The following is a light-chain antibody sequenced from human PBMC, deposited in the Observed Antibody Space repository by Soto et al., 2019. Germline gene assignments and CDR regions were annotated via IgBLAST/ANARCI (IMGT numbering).Light chain of an antibody. J-gene: IGKJ2*01. CDR3: QQYNNWPPYT. CDR2: GAS. CDR1: QSVSSN. V-gene: IGKV3-15*01. Sequence: EIVMTQSPATLSVSPEERATLSCRASQSVSSNLAWYQQKPGQAPRLLIHGASTRATSIPARFSGSGSGTEFALTISSLLSEDFAVYYCQQYNNWPPYTFGQGTKLEIK.